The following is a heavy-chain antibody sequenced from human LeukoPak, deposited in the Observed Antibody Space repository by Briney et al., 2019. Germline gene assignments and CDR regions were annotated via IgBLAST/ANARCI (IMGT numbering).Heavy chain of an antibody. CDR3: ASGKTFLVY. CDR1: GFTFSTYW. CDR2: IKQDGSEK. J-gene: IGHJ4*02. Sequence: GGSLRLSCAASGFTFSTYWMTWVRQAPGKGLEWVANIKQDGSEKYYVDSVKGRFTISRDDAKNSLYLQMNSLRAEDTAVYYCASGKTFLVYWGQGTLVTVSS. V-gene: IGHV3-7*01.